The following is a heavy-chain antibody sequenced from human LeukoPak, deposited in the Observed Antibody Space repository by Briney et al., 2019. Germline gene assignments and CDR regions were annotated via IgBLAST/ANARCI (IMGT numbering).Heavy chain of an antibody. J-gene: IGHJ6*02. CDR2: INHSGST. CDR1: GGSFSGYY. D-gene: IGHD2-8*01. CDR3: ARVNGYYYYYYGMDV. V-gene: IGHV4-34*01. Sequence: SETLSLTCAVYGGSFSGYYWSWIRQPPGKGLEWIGEINHSGSTNYNPSLKSRVTISVDTSKNQFSLKLSSVTAADTAVYYCARVNGYYYYYYGMDVWGQRTTVTVSS.